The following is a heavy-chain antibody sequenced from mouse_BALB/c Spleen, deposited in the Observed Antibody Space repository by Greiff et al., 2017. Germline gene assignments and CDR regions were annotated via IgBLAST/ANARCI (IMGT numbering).Heavy chain of an antibody. Sequence: VHVKQSGAELVRPGALVKLSCKASGFNIKDYYMHWVKQRPEQGLEWIGWIDPENGNTIYDPKFQGKASITADTSSNTAYLQLSSLTSEDTAVYYCARKGLYYFDYWGQGTTLTVSS. CDR1: GFNIKDYY. V-gene: IGHV14-1*02. CDR3: ARKGLYYFDY. J-gene: IGHJ2*01. CDR2: IDPENGNT.